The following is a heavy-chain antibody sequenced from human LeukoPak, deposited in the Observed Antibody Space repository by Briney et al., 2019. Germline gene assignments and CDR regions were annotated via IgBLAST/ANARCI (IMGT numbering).Heavy chain of an antibody. Sequence: GGSLRLSCAASGFTFSSYWMSWVRQAPGKGLEWVANIKQDGSEKYYVDSVKGRFTISRDNAKNSLYLQMNSLRAEDTAVYYCASPGRRGDFWSGYYTRFDYWGQGTLVTVSS. CDR1: GFTFSSYW. J-gene: IGHJ4*02. V-gene: IGHV3-7*01. CDR3: ASPGRRGDFWSGYYTRFDY. D-gene: IGHD3-3*01. CDR2: IKQDGSEK.